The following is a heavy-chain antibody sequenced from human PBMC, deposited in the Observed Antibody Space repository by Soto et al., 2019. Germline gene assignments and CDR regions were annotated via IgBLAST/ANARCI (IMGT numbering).Heavy chain of an antibody. V-gene: IGHV4-34*01. D-gene: IGHD1-26*01. J-gene: IGHJ6*02. Sequence: KPSETLSLTCAVYGGSFSGYYWSWIRQPPGKGLEWIGEINHSGSTNYNPSLKSRVTISVDTSKNQFSLKLSSVTAADTAVYYCASSGSYWYYYYGMDVWGQGTTVTVSS. CDR3: ASSGSYWYYYYGMDV. CDR2: INHSGST. CDR1: GGSFSGYY.